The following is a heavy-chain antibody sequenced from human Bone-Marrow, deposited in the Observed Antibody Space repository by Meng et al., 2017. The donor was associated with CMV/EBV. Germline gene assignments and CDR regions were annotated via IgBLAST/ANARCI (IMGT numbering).Heavy chain of an antibody. D-gene: IGHD4-11*01. Sequence: GESLKISCAASGLTVSRNYMNWVRQAPGKGLEWVAVIYSGENTYYADSVKGRFTISRDNAKNSLYLQMNSLRAEDTAVYYCARATAASYSNYLAYYCYGMDVWGQGTTVAVSS. J-gene: IGHJ6*02. CDR1: GLTVSRNY. V-gene: IGHV3-66*01. CDR2: IYSGENT. CDR3: ARATAASYSNYLAYYCYGMDV.